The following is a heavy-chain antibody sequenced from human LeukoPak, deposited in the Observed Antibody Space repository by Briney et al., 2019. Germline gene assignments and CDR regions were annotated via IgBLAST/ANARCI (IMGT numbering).Heavy chain of an antibody. J-gene: IGHJ3*02. CDR1: GFTFSGYE. V-gene: IGHV3-48*03. CDR3: TRGLTPHAPFNAFDI. CDR2: ITNSGRTR. Sequence: SGGSLRLSCAASGFTFSGYEMNWVRQAPGKGLEWVSYITNSGRTRYYADSVKGRFTLSRDNAKNSLYLQMNSLKTEDTAVYYCTRGLTPHAPFNAFDIWGQGTTVTVSS. D-gene: IGHD2-15*01.